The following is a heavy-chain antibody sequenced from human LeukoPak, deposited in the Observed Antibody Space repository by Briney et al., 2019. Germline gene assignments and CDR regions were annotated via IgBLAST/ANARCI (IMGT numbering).Heavy chain of an antibody. D-gene: IGHD4-17*01. CDR1: VFSFRDSY. CDR3: ARARGMDDYGDFRIK. CDR2: ISSSSTYT. V-gene: IGHV3-11*06. Sequence: RGSLRLSCAASVFSFRDSYMCWIPQAPGEGVEWISYISSSSTYTNYAGSVKRRFTNSRDNAKNSLSLQMSGLRAEDTAGYYCARARGMDDYGDFRIKWGQGTMVTVSS. J-gene: IGHJ4*02.